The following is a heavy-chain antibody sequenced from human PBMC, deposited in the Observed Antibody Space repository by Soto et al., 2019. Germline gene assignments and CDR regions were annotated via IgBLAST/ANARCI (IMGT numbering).Heavy chain of an antibody. CDR3: ARTRWELLSYYYSGMDV. V-gene: IGHV1-46*01. CDR2: INPSGGST. Sequence: ASVKVSCKASGYTFTSYYMHWVRQAPGQGLEWMGIINPSGGSTSYAQKFQGRVTMTRDTSTSTVYMELSSLRSEDTAVYYCARTRWELLSYYYSGMDVWGQGTTVTVSS. J-gene: IGHJ6*02. CDR1: GYTFTSYY. D-gene: IGHD1-26*01.